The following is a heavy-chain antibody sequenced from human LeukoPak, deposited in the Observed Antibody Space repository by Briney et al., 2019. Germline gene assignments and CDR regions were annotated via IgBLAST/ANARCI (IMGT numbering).Heavy chain of an antibody. D-gene: IGHD1-26*01. CDR2: MNPNSGNT. V-gene: IGHV1-8*02. CDR1: GYTFTSYY. Sequence: ASVKVSCKASGYTFTSYYMRWVRQATGQGLEWMGWMNPNSGNTGYAQKFQGRVTMTRNTSISTAYMELSSLRSEDTAVYYCARGTYRRRYYYYMDVWGKGTTVTISS. CDR3: ARGTYRRRYYYYMDV. J-gene: IGHJ6*03.